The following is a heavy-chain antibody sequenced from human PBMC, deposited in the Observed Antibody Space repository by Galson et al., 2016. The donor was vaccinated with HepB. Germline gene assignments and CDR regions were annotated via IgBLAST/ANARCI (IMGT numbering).Heavy chain of an antibody. J-gene: IGHJ6*02. Sequence: SVKVSCKASGGTFSSYSISWVRQAPGQGLEWMGGIIPISCTANYAQRFQGRVTITADESTSTAYMELSSLRSEDTAVYFCAMGYCSGGWCYGYYFYYAMDVWGQGTTVTVSS. CDR3: AMGYCSGGWCYGYYFYYAMDV. CDR2: IIPISCTA. CDR1: GGTFSSYS. D-gene: IGHD2-15*01. V-gene: IGHV1-69*13.